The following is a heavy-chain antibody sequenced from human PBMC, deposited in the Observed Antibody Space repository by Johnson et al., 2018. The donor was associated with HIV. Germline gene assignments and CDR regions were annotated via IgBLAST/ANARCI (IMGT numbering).Heavy chain of an antibody. CDR2: ISYDANNK. CDR1: GFPFSSYA. V-gene: IGHV3-30-3*01. CDR3: AKAFCPGCDAFEI. Sequence: QMLLVESGGGVVQPGRSLRLSCAASGFPFSSYAMHWVRQAPGKGLEWVAVISYDANNKYYADSVKGRFTISRDNSNNTLDLQMNSLRTEDTGVYYCAKAFCPGCDAFEIWGQGTLVTVSS. J-gene: IGHJ3*02. D-gene: IGHD3-3*02.